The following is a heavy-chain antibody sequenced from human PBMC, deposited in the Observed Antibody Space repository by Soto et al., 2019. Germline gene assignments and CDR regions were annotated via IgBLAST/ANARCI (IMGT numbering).Heavy chain of an antibody. D-gene: IGHD2-15*01. V-gene: IGHV3-48*01. CDR3: ARDGGRYCSGGSCHYSSGWSEDFDY. CDR2: ISSSSSTI. Sequence: PGGSLRLSCAASGFTFSSYSMNWVRQAPGKGLEWVSYISSSSSTIYYADSVKGRFTISRDNAKNSLYLQMNSLRAEDTAVYYCARDGGRYCSGGSCHYSSGWSEDFDYWGQGTLVTVSS. J-gene: IGHJ4*02. CDR1: GFTFSSYS.